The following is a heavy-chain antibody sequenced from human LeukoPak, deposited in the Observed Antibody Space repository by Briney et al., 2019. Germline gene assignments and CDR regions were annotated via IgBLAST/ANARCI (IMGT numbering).Heavy chain of an antibody. CDR1: GFTFSSYA. J-gene: IGHJ3*01. CDR2: ISGSGGRT. V-gene: IGHV3-23*01. Sequence: GGSLRLSCAASGFTFSSYAMTWVRQAPGKGLEWVSGISGSGGRTYYADYVKGRFTISRDNSKNTLYLHLDDLRADDTAVYYCARVGRAITAAGFGAFDVWGQGTMATVSS. D-gene: IGHD6-13*01. CDR3: ARVGRAITAAGFGAFDV.